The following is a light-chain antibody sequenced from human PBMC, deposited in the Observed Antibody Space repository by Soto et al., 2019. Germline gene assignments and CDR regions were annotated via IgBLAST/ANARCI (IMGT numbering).Light chain of an antibody. CDR2: EVT. Sequence: QSALTQPASVSGSPGQSITISCTGTSSDVGGYNYVSWYQQHPGKAPKLMIYEVTNRPAGLSDRFSGSKSGNTASLTISGLQAEDEADYYCTSYTGSSLFVFGTGTKLTVL. CDR1: SSDVGGYNY. V-gene: IGLV2-14*03. J-gene: IGLJ1*01. CDR3: TSYTGSSLFV.